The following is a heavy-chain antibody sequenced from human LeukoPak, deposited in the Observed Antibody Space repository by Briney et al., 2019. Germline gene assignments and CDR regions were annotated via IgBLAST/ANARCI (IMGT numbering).Heavy chain of an antibody. J-gene: IGHJ4*02. CDR1: GYTFSIYN. D-gene: IGHD6-13*01. CDR3: AREGVAGTGLDY. CDR2: INPSGGT. V-gene: IGHV1-46*01. Sequence: ASVKVSCKASGYTFSIYNMHWVRQAPGQGLEWMGIINPSGGTSYAQKLQGRITVTRDTSTSTLLMELSSLRSEDTAVYYCAREGVAGTGLDYWGQGTLVTVSS.